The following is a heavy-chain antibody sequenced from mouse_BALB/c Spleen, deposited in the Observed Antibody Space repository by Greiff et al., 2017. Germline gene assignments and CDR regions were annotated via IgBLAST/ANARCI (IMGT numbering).Heavy chain of an antibody. D-gene: IGHD2-1*01. Sequence: VQRVESGPGLVAPSQSLSITCTVSGFSLTSYGVHWVRQPPGKGLEWLGVIWAGGSTNYNSALMSRLSISKDNSKSQVFLKMNSLQTDDTAMYYCARERSVYFYYAMDYWGQGTSVTVSS. V-gene: IGHV2-9*02. J-gene: IGHJ4*01. CDR3: ARERSVYFYYAMDY. CDR1: GFSLTSYG. CDR2: IWAGGST.